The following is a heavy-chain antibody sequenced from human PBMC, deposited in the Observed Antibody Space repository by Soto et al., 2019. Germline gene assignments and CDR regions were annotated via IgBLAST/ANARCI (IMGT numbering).Heavy chain of an antibody. J-gene: IGHJ4*02. Sequence: QVQLQQWGAGLLKPSETLSLTCAVYGGSFSGYYWSWIRQPPGKGLEWIGEINHSGSTNYNPSLKSRVTISVDTYKNHFSLKLSYVTAADTAVYYCARAHSSSWLYYFDDWGQGTLVTVSS. CDR2: INHSGST. D-gene: IGHD6-13*01. V-gene: IGHV4-34*01. CDR1: GGSFSGYY. CDR3: ARAHSSSWLYYFDD.